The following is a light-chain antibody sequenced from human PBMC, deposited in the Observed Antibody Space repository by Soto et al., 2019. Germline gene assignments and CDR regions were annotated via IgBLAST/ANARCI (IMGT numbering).Light chain of an antibody. J-gene: IGLJ2*01. V-gene: IGLV1-40*01. CDR2: GNS. Sequence: QSVLTRTPSVSGAPGQRVTISCTGSSSNIGAGYDVHWYQQLPGTAPKLLIYGNSNRPSGVPDRFSGSKSGTSASLAITGLLAQDEADYYCQSYDSSLRGSVVFGGGTKLTVL. CDR1: SSNIGAGYD. CDR3: QSYDSSLRGSVV.